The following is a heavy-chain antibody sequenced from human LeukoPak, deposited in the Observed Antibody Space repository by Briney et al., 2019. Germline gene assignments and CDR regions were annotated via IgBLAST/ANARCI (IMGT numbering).Heavy chain of an antibody. J-gene: IGHJ6*03. D-gene: IGHD6-19*01. CDR1: GGSFSGYY. CDR2: INHSGST. Sequence: PSETLSLTCAVYGGSFSGYYWSWIRQPPGKGLEWIGEINHSGSTNYNPSLKSRVTISVDTSKNQFSLKLSSVTAADTAVYYCARHAGSSGWPYYYYYYMDVWGKGTTVTISS. CDR3: ARHAGSSGWPYYYYYYMDV. V-gene: IGHV4-34*01.